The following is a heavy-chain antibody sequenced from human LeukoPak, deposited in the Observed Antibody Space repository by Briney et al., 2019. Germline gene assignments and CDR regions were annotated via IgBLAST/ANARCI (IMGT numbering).Heavy chain of an antibody. Sequence: GGPLRLSCAASGFTFSSYGMLWVRQAPGKGLEWAAVISYDGSNKYYADSVKGRFTISRDNSKNTLYLQMNSLRAEDTAVYYCAKDWYGDYVEGGAFDIWGQGTMVTVSS. CDR3: AKDWYGDYVEGGAFDI. V-gene: IGHV3-30*18. D-gene: IGHD4-17*01. CDR2: ISYDGSNK. J-gene: IGHJ3*02. CDR1: GFTFSSYG.